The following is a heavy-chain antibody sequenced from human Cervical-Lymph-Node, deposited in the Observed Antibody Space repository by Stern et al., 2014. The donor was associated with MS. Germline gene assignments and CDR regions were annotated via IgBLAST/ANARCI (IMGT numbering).Heavy chain of an antibody. CDR2: IISLLSST. Sequence: QVQLVQSGAVVKQPGSSVKVSCKASGGTLSSFAINWVRQAPGQGLEWMGGIISLLSSTNSAQKFQGRGKIFADESTRTTYMELRSLRSEDKARYYWGGSYSGTYKELDYWGQGTLVTVSS. D-gene: IGHD1-26*01. J-gene: IGHJ4*02. CDR3: GGSYSGTYKELDY. V-gene: IGHV1-69*01. CDR1: GGTLSSFA.